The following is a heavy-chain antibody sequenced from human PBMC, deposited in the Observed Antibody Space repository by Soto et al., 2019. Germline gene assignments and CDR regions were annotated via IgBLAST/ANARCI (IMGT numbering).Heavy chain of an antibody. CDR3: ATSQKGYNWNYFYH. CDR1: GGSISGSYYY. CDR2: VFYTGFT. D-gene: IGHD1-20*01. J-gene: IGHJ4*02. V-gene: IGHV4-39*01. Sequence: SETLSLTCAVSGGSISGSYYYWAWLGQSPGKGPEWIGSVFYTGFTSYNPSLESRVSVSVDTSKSQFSLKLSAVTAADTAVYYCATSQKGYNWNYFYHWGQGALVTVSS.